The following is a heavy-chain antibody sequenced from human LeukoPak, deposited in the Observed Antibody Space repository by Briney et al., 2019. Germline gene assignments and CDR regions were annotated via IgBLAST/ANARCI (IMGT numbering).Heavy chain of an antibody. Sequence: PGGSLRLSCAASGFTFSSYAMSWVRQAPGKGLEWVSAISGSGGSTYYADSVKGRFTISRDNSKNTLYLQMNSLRAEDTAVYYCAKIGCSSTSCYTNEGYFDYWGQGTLVTVSS. D-gene: IGHD2-2*01. J-gene: IGHJ4*02. CDR3: AKIGCSSTSCYTNEGYFDY. V-gene: IGHV3-23*01. CDR1: GFTFSSYA. CDR2: ISGSGGST.